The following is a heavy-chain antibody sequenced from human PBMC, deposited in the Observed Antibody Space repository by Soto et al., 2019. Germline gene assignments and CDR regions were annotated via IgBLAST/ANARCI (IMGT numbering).Heavy chain of an antibody. Sequence: ASVKVSCKASGYTFTSYGISWVRQAPGQGLEWMGWISAYNGNTNYAQKLQGRVTMTTDTSTSTAYMELRSLRSDDTAVYYCARDTIAITMVRGVTVSFDIWGQGTMVTVS. CDR3: ARDTIAITMVRGVTVSFDI. CDR2: ISAYNGNT. CDR1: GYTFTSYG. V-gene: IGHV1-18*01. D-gene: IGHD3-10*01. J-gene: IGHJ3*02.